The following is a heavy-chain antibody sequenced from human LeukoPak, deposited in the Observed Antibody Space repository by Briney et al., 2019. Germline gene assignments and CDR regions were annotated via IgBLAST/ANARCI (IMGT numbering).Heavy chain of an antibody. CDR1: GGSFSGYY. Sequence: SETLCLTCAVYGGSFSGYYWSWIRQPPGKGLEWIGEINHSGRTNYNPSLKSRVTISVDTSKNQFSLKLSSVTAADTAVYYCAREFDQLLWEWFDPWGQGTLFSIAS. D-gene: IGHD2-2*01. V-gene: IGHV4-34*01. J-gene: IGHJ5*02. CDR2: INHSGRT. CDR3: AREFDQLLWEWFDP.